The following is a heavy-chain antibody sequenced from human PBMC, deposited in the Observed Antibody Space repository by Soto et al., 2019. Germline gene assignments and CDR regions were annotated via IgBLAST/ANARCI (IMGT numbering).Heavy chain of an antibody. CDR3: ARGRWEPRQNGIRFDY. D-gene: IGHD1-26*01. Sequence: SETLSLTCAVYGGSFSGYYWSWIRQPPGKGLEWIGEINHSGSTNYNPSLKSRVTISVDTSKNQFSLKLSSVTAADTAVYYCARGRWEPRQNGIRFDYWGQGTLVTVSS. J-gene: IGHJ4*02. V-gene: IGHV4-34*01. CDR1: GGSFSGYY. CDR2: INHSGST.